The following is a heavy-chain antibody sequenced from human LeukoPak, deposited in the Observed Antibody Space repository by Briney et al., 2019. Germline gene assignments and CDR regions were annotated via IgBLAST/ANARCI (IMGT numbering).Heavy chain of an antibody. Sequence: PGGSLRLSCAASGFTFSDYGIHWVRQAPGKGLEWVAVIWSDGSNKYYADSVKGRFTISRDNSKNTLYLQMNSLRAEDTAVCYCARDSDYGGNSVYAFDIWGQGTMVTVSS. J-gene: IGHJ3*02. D-gene: IGHD4-23*01. CDR1: GFTFSDYG. CDR2: IWSDGSNK. V-gene: IGHV3-33*01. CDR3: ARDSDYGGNSVYAFDI.